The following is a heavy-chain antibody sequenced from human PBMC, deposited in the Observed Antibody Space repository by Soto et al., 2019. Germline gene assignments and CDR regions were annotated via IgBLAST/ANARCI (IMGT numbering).Heavy chain of an antibody. CDR2: IYYSGST. V-gene: IGHV4-59*01. Sequence: QVQLQESGPGLVKPSETLSLTCTVSGGSISSYYWSWIRQPPGKGLEWIGYIYYSGSTNYNPSLTSRVILSVDTSKNQFSLKLSSVTAADTAVYYCARGWDYGDYWYFDLWGRGTLVTVSS. CDR1: GGSISSYY. J-gene: IGHJ2*01. D-gene: IGHD4-17*01. CDR3: ARGWDYGDYWYFDL.